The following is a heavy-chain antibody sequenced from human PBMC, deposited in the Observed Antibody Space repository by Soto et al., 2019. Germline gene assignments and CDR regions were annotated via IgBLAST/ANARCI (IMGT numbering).Heavy chain of an antibody. J-gene: IGHJ6*02. V-gene: IGHV3-33*01. CDR1: GLTFRNHA. CDR2: IWYDGSNK. Sequence: QVQLVESGGGVVQPGMSLRLSCAASGLTFRNHAIHWVRQAPGKGLEWVAQIWYDGSNKYYADSVKGRFTISRDNSKNTMYLQMDSLRAEDTSVYYCARDGQQLAPYSMDVWGQGTTVTVSS. D-gene: IGHD6-13*01. CDR3: ARDGQQLAPYSMDV.